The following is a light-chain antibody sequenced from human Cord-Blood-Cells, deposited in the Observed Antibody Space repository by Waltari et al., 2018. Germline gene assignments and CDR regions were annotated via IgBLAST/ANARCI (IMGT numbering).Light chain of an antibody. CDR1: SSDVGGYNY. V-gene: IGLV2-11*01. J-gene: IGLJ3*02. CDR3: CSYAGSYTPWV. Sequence: QSALTQPRSVSGSPGQSVTISCPGTSSDVGGYNYVSWYQQPPGKAPKLMIYDVSKRPSGVPGRFSASKSGNTASLTISGLQAEDEADYYCCSYAGSYTPWVFGGGTKLTVL. CDR2: DVS.